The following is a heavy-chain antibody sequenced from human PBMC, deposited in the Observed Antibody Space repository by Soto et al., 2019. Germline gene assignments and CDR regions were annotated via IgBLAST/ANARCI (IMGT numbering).Heavy chain of an antibody. CDR3: ARTHYDILTGYYDFDS. CDR1: GYTFTSYA. D-gene: IGHD3-9*01. Sequence: ASVKASCKASGYTFTSYAISWVRQAPGKGLEWMGWISAYNGNTNYAQKLQGRVTMTTDTSTSTAYMELRSLRSDDTAVYYCARTHYDILTGYYDFDSRGQGTLVTGSS. CDR2: ISAYNGNT. J-gene: IGHJ4*02. V-gene: IGHV1-18*01.